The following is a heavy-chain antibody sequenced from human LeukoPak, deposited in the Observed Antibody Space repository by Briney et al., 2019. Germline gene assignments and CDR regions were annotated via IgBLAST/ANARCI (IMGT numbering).Heavy chain of an antibody. CDR1: GFTFSDSY. V-gene: IGHV3-11*01. Sequence: PGGSLRLSCAASGFTFSDSYMSWVRQAPGKGLEWVSYISSSGGTIYYADPVKGRFTISRDNAKNSLFLQMNNLRAGDTAVYYCATEGGAHWGQGTLVTVSS. D-gene: IGHD3-16*01. J-gene: IGHJ4*02. CDR3: ATEGGAH. CDR2: ISSSGGTI.